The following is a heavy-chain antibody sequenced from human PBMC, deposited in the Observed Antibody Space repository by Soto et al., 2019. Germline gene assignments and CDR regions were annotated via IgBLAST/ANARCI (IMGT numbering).Heavy chain of an antibody. V-gene: IGHV3-33*01. CDR3: ARARGSYSDGSGYHWPLDY. CDR1: GFTFSSYG. D-gene: IGHD3-22*01. J-gene: IGHJ4*02. Sequence: LRLSCAASGFTFSSYGMHWVRQAPGKGLEWVAVIWYDGSNKYYADSVKGRFTISRDNSKNTLYLQMNSLRAEDTAVYYCARARGSYSDGSGYHWPLDYWGQGTLVTVSS. CDR2: IWYDGSNK.